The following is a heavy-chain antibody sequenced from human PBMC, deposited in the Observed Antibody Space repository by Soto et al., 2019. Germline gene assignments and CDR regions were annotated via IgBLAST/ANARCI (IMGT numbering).Heavy chain of an antibody. CDR3: ARMASFYCSGGSCYPTFGMDV. D-gene: IGHD2-15*01. CDR1: GFTFSSYA. J-gene: IGHJ6*02. CDR2: ISYDGSNN. Sequence: QVQLVESGGGVVQPGRSLRLSCAASGFTFSSYAMHWVRQAPGKGLEWVAVISYDGSNNYYADSVKGRFTISRDNSKNTLYLPMNSLRAEDTAVYYCARMASFYCSGGSCYPTFGMDVWGQGTTVTVSS. V-gene: IGHV3-30-3*01.